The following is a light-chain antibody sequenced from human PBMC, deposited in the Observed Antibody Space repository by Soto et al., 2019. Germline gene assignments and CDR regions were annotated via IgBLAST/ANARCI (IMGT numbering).Light chain of an antibody. Sequence: EIVMTQSPATLSVSPGERATLSCRASQSVSSNLAWYQQKPGQAPRLLIYGASTRATGIPARFSGSGSGTEFTLTITSLQSEDFAVYDCQQYDNWPQRFGQGAKVEIK. J-gene: IGKJ1*01. CDR1: QSVSSN. CDR2: GAS. CDR3: QQYDNWPQR. V-gene: IGKV3-15*01.